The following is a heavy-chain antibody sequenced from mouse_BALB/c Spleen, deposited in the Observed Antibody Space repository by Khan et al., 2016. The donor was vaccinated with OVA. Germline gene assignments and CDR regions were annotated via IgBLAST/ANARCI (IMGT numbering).Heavy chain of an antibody. V-gene: IGHV9-3-1*01. J-gene: IGHJ4*01. CDR2: INTFTGEP. Sequence: QIQLVQSGPEMKKPGETVKISCKASGYTFTNYGMNWVKQSPGKVLKWMGWINTFTGEPTYADDFKGRFAFSLETSASTASLQFNNLKNEDTATYCGARPPYLSYSLDHWGQGTSVTVSA. CDR3: ARPPYLSYSLDH. CDR1: GYTFTNYG. D-gene: IGHD2-12*01.